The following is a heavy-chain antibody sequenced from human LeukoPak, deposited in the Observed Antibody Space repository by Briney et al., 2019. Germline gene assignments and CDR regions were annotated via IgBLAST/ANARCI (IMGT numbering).Heavy chain of an antibody. Sequence: PSETLSLTCSVSGGSISSGDYYWSWIRQPPGKGLEWIGYIYYSGSTYYNPSLKSRVTISVDTSKNQFSLKLSSVTAANTAVYYCARSYDSSGYYSIFDYWGQGTLVTVSS. D-gene: IGHD3-22*01. CDR3: ARSYDSSGYYSIFDY. CDR2: IYYSGST. J-gene: IGHJ4*02. V-gene: IGHV4-30-4*01. CDR1: GGSISSGDYY.